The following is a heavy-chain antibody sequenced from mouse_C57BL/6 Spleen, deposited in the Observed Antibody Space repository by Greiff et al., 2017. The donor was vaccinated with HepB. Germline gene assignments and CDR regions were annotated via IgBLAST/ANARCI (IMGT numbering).Heavy chain of an antibody. D-gene: IGHD2-10*02. Sequence: EVQLVESGGGLVKPGGSLKLSCAASGFTFSDYGMHWVRQAPEKGLEWVAYISSGSSTIYYADTVKGRFTISRENAKNTLFLQMTSLRSEDTAMYDCARRYGNLEYAMDYWGQGTSVTVSS. CDR3: ARRYGNLEYAMDY. CDR1: GFTFSDYG. J-gene: IGHJ4*01. CDR2: ISSGSSTI. V-gene: IGHV5-17*01.